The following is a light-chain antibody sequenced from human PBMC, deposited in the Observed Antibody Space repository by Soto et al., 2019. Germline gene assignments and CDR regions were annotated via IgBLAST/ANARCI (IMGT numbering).Light chain of an antibody. CDR1: SSNIGAGYD. J-gene: IGLJ2*01. CDR3: QSYDSTLRRL. V-gene: IGLV1-40*01. Sequence: QSVLTQPPSVSGAPGQRVTISCTGSSSNIGAGYDVHWYQQLPGTAPKLLIYGDNNRPSGVPDRFSGSKSGTSASLAITGLRAEDEADYYCQSYDSTLRRLFGGGTQLTVL. CDR2: GDN.